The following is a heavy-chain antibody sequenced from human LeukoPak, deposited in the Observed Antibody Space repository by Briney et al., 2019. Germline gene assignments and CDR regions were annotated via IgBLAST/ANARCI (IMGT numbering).Heavy chain of an antibody. D-gene: IGHD5-18*01. Sequence: ASVKVSCKASGNTFTDYYMHWVRQAPGQGLEWMGCINPNNGATFYAQKSQGRVTMTWDTSISTAYMELSSLRSDDTAMYYCATEMVTHKSKKYDYWGQGTLVTVSS. CDR3: ATEMVTHKSKKYDY. CDR2: INPNNGAT. J-gene: IGHJ4*02. V-gene: IGHV1-2*02. CDR1: GNTFTDYY.